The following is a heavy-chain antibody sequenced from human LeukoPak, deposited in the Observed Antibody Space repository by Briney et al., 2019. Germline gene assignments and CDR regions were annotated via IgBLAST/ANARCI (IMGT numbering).Heavy chain of an antibody. CDR1: GFTFSSYS. D-gene: IGHD2-2*01. Sequence: GGSLRLSCAASGFTFSSYSMNWVRQAPGKGLEWVSSISSSSSYIYYADSVKGRFTISRDNAKNSLYLQMNSLRAEDTAVYYCARDGPVPAAHGVSLATGYWGQGTLVTVSS. J-gene: IGHJ4*02. CDR3: ARDGPVPAAHGVSLATGY. CDR2: ISSSSSYI. V-gene: IGHV3-21*01.